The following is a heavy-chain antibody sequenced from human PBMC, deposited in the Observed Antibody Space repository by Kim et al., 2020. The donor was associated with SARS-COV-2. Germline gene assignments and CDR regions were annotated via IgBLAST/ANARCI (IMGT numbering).Heavy chain of an antibody. Sequence: NPSLKSRGTISVDTSKNQFSLKLSSVTAADTAVYYCARGLGNPRRGYFDYWGQGTLVTVSS. D-gene: IGHD4-4*01. J-gene: IGHJ4*02. CDR3: ARGLGNPRRGYFDY. V-gene: IGHV4-34*01.